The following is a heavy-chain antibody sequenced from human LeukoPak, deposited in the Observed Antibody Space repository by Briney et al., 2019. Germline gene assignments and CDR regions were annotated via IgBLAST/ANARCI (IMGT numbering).Heavy chain of an antibody. CDR2: ISWNSGGI. CDR3: AKGGTVTTLIDY. V-gene: IGHV3-9*01. CDR1: GFTFDDYA. J-gene: IGHJ4*02. Sequence: GGSLRLSCAASGFTFDDYAMHWVRQAPGKGLEWVSGISWNSGGIGYADSVKGRFTISRDNAKNSLYLQMNSLRAEDTALYYCAKGGTVTTLIDYWGQGTLVTVSS. D-gene: IGHD4-17*01.